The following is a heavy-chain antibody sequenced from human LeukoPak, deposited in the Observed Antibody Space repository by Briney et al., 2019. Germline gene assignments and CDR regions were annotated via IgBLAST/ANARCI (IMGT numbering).Heavy chain of an antibody. CDR1: GGSISSSSYY. V-gene: IGHV4-39*01. CDR3: ARQERSIAARRSLY. D-gene: IGHD6-6*01. CDR2: IYYSGST. Sequence: PSETLSLTCTVSGGSISSSSYYWGWIRQPPGKGLEWIGSIYYSGSTYYNPSLKSRVTISVDTSKNQFSLKLSSVTAADTAVYYCARQERSIAARRSLYWGQGTLVTVSS. J-gene: IGHJ4*02.